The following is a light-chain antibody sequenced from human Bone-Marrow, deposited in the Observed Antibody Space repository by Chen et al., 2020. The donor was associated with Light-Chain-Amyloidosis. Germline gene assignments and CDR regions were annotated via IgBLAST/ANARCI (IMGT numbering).Light chain of an antibody. CDR1: SGDVWTYNY. Sequence: QSALTQPASLSGSPGQSITISCTGTSGDVWTYNYVSWYQQHPGKAPKVMIYAVSNRPSGVSNRFSGYKSGNTASLTISGLQAEDEADYYCSSFTSSSSYVFGPGTKVTVL. CDR2: AVS. J-gene: IGLJ1*01. CDR3: SSFTSSSSYV. V-gene: IGLV2-14*01.